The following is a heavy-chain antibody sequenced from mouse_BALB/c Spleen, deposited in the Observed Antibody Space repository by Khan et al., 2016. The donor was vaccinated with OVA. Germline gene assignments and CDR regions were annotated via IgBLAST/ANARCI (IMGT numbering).Heavy chain of an antibody. CDR2: ISYSGYT. Sequence: EVQLQESGPGLVKPSQSLSLTCTVTGYSITSGYGWNWIRQFPGNKLEWMGYISYSGYTNYKPSLKSRITITRDTSKNKFFLQLNSVTTEDTATYYCARTARIKYWGQGTTLTVSS. V-gene: IGHV3-2*02. D-gene: IGHD1-2*01. CDR1: GYSITSGYG. J-gene: IGHJ2*01. CDR3: ARTARIKY.